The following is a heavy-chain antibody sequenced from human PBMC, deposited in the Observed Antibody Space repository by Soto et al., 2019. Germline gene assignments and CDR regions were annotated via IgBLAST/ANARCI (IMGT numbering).Heavy chain of an antibody. V-gene: IGHV4-30-4*01. CDR1: GGSISSGDYY. D-gene: IGHD2-2*01. CDR3: AREFKYCSSTSCYAFSEEVVGWFDP. J-gene: IGHJ5*02. Sequence: QVQLQESGPGLVKPSQTLSLTCTVSGGSISSGDYYWSWIRQPPGKGLEWIGYIYYSGSTYYNPSLQSRVTISVDTSKNQFSLKLSSVTAADTAVYYCAREFKYCSSTSCYAFSEEVVGWFDPWGQGTLVTVSS. CDR2: IYYSGST.